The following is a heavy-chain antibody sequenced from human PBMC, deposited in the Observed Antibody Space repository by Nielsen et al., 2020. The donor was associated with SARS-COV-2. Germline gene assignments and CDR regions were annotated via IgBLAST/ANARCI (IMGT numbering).Heavy chain of an antibody. V-gene: IGHV1-46*01. D-gene: IGHD5-24*01. CDR1: GGTFSSYA. CDR3: ARDEEMATGLFDY. CDR2: INPSGGST. Sequence: ASVKVSCKASGGTFSSYAISWVRQAPGQGLEWMGIINPSGGSTSYAQKFQGRVTMTRDTSTSTVYMELSSLRSEDTAVYYCARDEEMATGLFDYWGQGTLVTVSS. J-gene: IGHJ4*02.